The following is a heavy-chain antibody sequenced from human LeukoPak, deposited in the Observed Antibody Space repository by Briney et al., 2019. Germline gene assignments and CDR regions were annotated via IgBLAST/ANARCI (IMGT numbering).Heavy chain of an antibody. J-gene: IGHJ5*02. CDR3: ARDGSGTYWAYYNWFDP. V-gene: IGHV1-8*01. Sequence: ASVKVSCKASGYTFTSYDINWVRQATGQGLEWMGWMNPNSGNAGYAQKFQGRVTMTRNTAISTAYMELSNLRPEDTAVYYCARDGSGTYWAYYNWFDPWGQGTLVTVSS. CDR2: MNPNSGNA. CDR1: GYTFTSYD. D-gene: IGHD3-10*01.